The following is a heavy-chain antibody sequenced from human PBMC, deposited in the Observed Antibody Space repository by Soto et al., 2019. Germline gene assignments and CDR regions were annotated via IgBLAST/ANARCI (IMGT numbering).Heavy chain of an antibody. CDR1: GGSISTSGYS. Sequence: QLQLQESGSGLVQPSQTLSLTCTASGGSISTSGYSWTWIRQPPGGGLEWIGSIYQTGRTYVIPSLNSRVHMSLDKSKSQFSLNLTSVTAADTALYYCAREMTIFGVAPGGGVDVWGQGTTVTVSS. V-gene: IGHV4-30-2*01. CDR2: IYQTGRT. D-gene: IGHD3-3*01. J-gene: IGHJ6*02. CDR3: AREMTIFGVAPGGGVDV.